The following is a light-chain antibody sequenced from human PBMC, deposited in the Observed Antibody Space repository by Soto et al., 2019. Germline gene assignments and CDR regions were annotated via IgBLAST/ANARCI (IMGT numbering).Light chain of an antibody. CDR1: QSMSNSN. V-gene: IGKV3-20*01. CDR3: QEFASN. J-gene: IGKJ4*01. CDR2: GAS. Sequence: IVLTQSPGTLSLSPGDRATLSCRASQSMSNSNLAWYQHKPGQAPRLLNYGASNRATGIPDRFSGSGSGTDFILTINRLEPEDFAVYYCQEFASNFGGGTKVEIK.